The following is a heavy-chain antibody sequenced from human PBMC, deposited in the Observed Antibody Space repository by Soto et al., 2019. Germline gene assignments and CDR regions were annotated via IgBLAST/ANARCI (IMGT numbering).Heavy chain of an antibody. J-gene: IGHJ4*02. V-gene: IGHV6-1*01. CDR1: GDSVSSNSAA. CDR3: ARDVGAFDY. D-gene: IGHD1-26*01. CDR2: TYYRSKWFN. Sequence: QVQLQQSGPGLVKPSQTLSLTCAISGDSVSSNSAAWNWIRQSPSGGLEWLGRTYYRSKWFNDYAVSVKGLIGIIPDTSKNQLSLHLNSVTPEDTAVFYCARDVGAFDYWSQGSLVTVSS.